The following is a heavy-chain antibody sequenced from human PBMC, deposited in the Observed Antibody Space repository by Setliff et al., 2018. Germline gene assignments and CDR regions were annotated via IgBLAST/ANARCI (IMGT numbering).Heavy chain of an antibody. CDR1: GASVSSHY. V-gene: IGHV4-59*02. CDR3: VREGYSEYFQD. J-gene: IGHJ1*01. D-gene: IGHD1-1*01. CDR2: ISYSGIT. Sequence: PSETLSLTCNVSGASVSSHYWDWIRQPLGKGLEWIGFISYSGITTYNVSLKSRVSISVDTSKNQLSLTLSSVTAADTAVYYCVREGYSEYFQDWGRGTLVTVSS.